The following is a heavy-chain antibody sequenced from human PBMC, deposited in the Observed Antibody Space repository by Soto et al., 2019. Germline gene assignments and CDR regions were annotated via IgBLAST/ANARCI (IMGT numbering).Heavy chain of an antibody. J-gene: IGHJ6*03. D-gene: IGHD2-2*01. CDR2: MNPNSGNT. CDR1: GYTFTSYD. CDR3: ARGLRVPAAMLHDHYYMDV. V-gene: IGHV1-8*01. Sequence: SVKGACKASGYTFTSYDINWGRQATGQGLEWKGWMNPNSGNTGYAQKFQGRVTMTRNTSISTAYMELSSLRSEDTAVYYCARGLRVPAAMLHDHYYMDVWGKGTTVTVSS.